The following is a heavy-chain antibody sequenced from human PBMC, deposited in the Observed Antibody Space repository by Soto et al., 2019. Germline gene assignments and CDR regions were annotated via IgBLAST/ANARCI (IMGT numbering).Heavy chain of an antibody. D-gene: IGHD6-13*01. J-gene: IGHJ4*01. CDR3: ARSPRSIAQAGIDF. V-gene: IGHV4-4*02. CDR1: GGSISSPNL. Sequence: SETLFLTCAVSGGSISSPNLSTWVRQPPGKGLEWIGEIYHIGSTTFNPPLKSRVTVAVDKSKNHFSLKLSSVTAADTAVYYCARSPRSIAQAGIDFCGQGILVTVSS. CDR2: IYHIGST.